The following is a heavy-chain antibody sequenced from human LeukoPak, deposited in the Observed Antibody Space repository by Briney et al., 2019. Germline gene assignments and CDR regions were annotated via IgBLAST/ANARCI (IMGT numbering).Heavy chain of an antibody. CDR1: GFTFSDYY. J-gene: IGHJ6*03. CDR2: ISSSGSTI. V-gene: IGHV3-11*01. D-gene: IGHD3-10*01. CDR3: ARDRGVTMVRGAPNYMDV. Sequence: PGGSLRLSCAASGFTFSDYYMSWIRQAPGKGLGWVSYISSSGSTIYYADSVKGRFTISRDNAKNSLYLQMNSLSAEDTAVYYCARDRGVTMVRGAPNYMDVWGKGTTVTVSS.